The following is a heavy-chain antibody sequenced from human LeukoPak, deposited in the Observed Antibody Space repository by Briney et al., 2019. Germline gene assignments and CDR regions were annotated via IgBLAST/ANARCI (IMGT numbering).Heavy chain of an antibody. CDR3: ARDGVAAGIYFDY. J-gene: IGHJ4*02. CDR2: ISGSGGST. CDR1: GFTFSSYA. V-gene: IGHV3-23*01. D-gene: IGHD6-13*01. Sequence: GGSLRLSCAASGFTFSSYAMSWVRQAPGKGLEWVSAISGSGGSTYYADSVKGRFTISRDNSKNTLYLQMNSLRVEDTAVYYCARDGVAAGIYFDYWGQGTLVTVSS.